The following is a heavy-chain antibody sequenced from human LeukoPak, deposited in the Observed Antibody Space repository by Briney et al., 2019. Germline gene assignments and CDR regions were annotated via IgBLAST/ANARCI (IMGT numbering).Heavy chain of an antibody. D-gene: IGHD3-10*02. J-gene: IGHJ5*02. CDR2: INWNGGST. V-gene: IGHV3-20*01. CDR3: ARSVRGVPEWFDP. Sequence: GGSLRLSCAASGFTFSSYEMNWVRQAPGKGLEWVSGINWNGGSTGYADSVKGRFTISRDNAKNSLCLQMNSLRAEDTALYHCARSVRGVPEWFDPWGQGTLVTVSS. CDR1: GFTFSSYE.